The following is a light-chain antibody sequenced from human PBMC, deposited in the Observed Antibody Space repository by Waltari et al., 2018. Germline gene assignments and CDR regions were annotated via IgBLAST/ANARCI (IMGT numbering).Light chain of an antibody. CDR2: AAS. J-gene: IGKJ2*01. CDR3: QQGYNSPPT. CDR1: QHVGTY. Sequence: DIQLTQSPSSLYESVGNRVTVHCRASQHVGTYLNWYQQQPGKAPKLLIYAASSLNTGVPSRFSGSGSGTEFSLTISSLQPEDFATYYCQQGYNSPPTFGQGTRV. V-gene: IGKV1-39*01.